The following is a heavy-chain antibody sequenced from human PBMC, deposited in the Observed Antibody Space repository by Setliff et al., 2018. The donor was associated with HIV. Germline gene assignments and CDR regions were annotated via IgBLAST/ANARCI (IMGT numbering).Heavy chain of an antibody. D-gene: IGHD5-18*01. V-gene: IGHV1-8*01. CDR3: ARTLPQYTNLFDY. J-gene: IGHJ4*02. CDR2: MNPKSGVS. CDR1: GQSFTNYD. Sequence: ASVKVSCKPSGQSFTNYDIHWLRRASGQGLAWMGWMNPKSGVSGSAQKVQGRVTMTRDTSISTAYMELSRLRSDDTAVYYCARTLPQYTNLFDYWGQGTLVTVSS.